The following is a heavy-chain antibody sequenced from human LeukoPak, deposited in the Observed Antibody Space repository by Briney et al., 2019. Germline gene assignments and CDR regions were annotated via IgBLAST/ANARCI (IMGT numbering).Heavy chain of an antibody. D-gene: IGHD4-4*01. CDR2: IIPILGIA. Sequence: ASVKVSCKASGGTFSSYAISWVRQAPGQGLEWMGRIIPILGIANYAQKFQGRVTITADKSTSTAYMELSSLRSEDTAVYYCARGDYSNYMGYYYYGMDVWGQGTRSPSP. CDR3: ARGDYSNYMGYYYYGMDV. CDR1: GGTFSSYA. J-gene: IGHJ6*02. V-gene: IGHV1-69*04.